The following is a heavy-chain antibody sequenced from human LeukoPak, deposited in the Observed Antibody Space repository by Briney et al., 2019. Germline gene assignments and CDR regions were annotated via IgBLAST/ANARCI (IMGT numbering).Heavy chain of an antibody. D-gene: IGHD4-23*01. CDR2: IYHSGST. CDR1: GGSMSTSRYY. J-gene: IGHJ4*02. Sequence: SETLSLTCTVSGGSMSTSRYYWDWIRQPPGKGLEWIGSIYHSGSTYYNPFLKSRVTISVDTSKNQFSLKLSSVTAADTAVYYCARVRAGGYFDYWGQGTLVTVSS. V-gene: IGHV4-39*07. CDR3: ARVRAGGYFDY.